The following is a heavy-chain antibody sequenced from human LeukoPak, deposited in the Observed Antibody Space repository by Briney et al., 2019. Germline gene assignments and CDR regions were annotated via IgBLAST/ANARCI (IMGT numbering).Heavy chain of an antibody. CDR3: ARADDYGDYVPFDY. CDR2: INHSGST. J-gene: IGHJ4*02. V-gene: IGHV4-34*01. D-gene: IGHD4-17*01. Sequence: PSETLSLTCAVYGGSFSGYYWSWIRQPPGKGLEWIGEINHSGSTNYNPSLTSRVTISVDTSKNQFSLKLSSVTAADTAVYYCARADDYGDYVPFDYWGQGTLVTVSS. CDR1: GGSFSGYY.